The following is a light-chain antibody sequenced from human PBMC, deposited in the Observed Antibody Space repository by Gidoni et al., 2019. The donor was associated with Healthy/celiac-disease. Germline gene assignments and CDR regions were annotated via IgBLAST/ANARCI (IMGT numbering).Light chain of an antibody. CDR1: QGVSSTH. V-gene: IGKV3-20*01. CDR3: QQYGSSPLFT. J-gene: IGKJ3*01. CDR2: GAS. Sequence: EIVLTQSPGTLSLSPGERATLSCRASQGVSSTHLAWYQQKPGQAPRLLIYGASSRATGIPDRFSGSGSGTDFTLTISRLEPEDFAVYYCQQYGSSPLFTFGPXTKVDIK.